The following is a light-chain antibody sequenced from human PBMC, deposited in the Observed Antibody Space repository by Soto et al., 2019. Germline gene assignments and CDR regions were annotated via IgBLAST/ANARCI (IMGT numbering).Light chain of an antibody. CDR2: DAS. CDR1: QDITKY. CDR3: QQLGNLPRT. V-gene: IGKV1-33*01. J-gene: IGKJ2*01. Sequence: DIQMTQSPSSLSASVGDRVTITCQASQDITKYLNWYQQKPGKAPKLPISDASNLETGVPSRFSGSGSGTDFTFTISSLQPEDIATYYCQQLGNLPRTFGQGTKLEIK.